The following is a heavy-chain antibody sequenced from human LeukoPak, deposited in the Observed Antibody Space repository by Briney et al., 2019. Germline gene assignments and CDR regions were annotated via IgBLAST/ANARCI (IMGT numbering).Heavy chain of an antibody. V-gene: IGHV3-21*01. J-gene: IGHJ2*01. D-gene: IGHD2/OR15-2a*01. CDR1: EFTFSSYS. CDR3: ARAPSGENYFPWYFDL. Sequence: PGGSLRLSCAASEFTFSSYSMNWVRQAPGNGLEWGSSIRSSSYISYADSVKGRFTISRDNAKNSLYLQMNSLRAEDTAVYYCARAPSGENYFPWYFDLWGRGTLVTVSS. CDR2: IRSSSYI.